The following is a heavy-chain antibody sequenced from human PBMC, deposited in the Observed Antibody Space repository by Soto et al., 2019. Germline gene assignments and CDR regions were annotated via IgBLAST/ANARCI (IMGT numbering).Heavy chain of an antibody. Sequence: QVQLVQYAAAVKKPGTSVKVSCKAAGYTFTSYDINWVRQATGQGLEWMGWMNPNSGNTGYAQKFQGRVTMTRNTSISTAYMELSSLRSEDTAVYYCAREGAVAGTLDYWGQGTLVTVSS. J-gene: IGHJ4*02. V-gene: IGHV1-8*01. CDR3: AREGAVAGTLDY. CDR2: MNPNSGNT. D-gene: IGHD6-19*01. CDR1: GYTFTSYD.